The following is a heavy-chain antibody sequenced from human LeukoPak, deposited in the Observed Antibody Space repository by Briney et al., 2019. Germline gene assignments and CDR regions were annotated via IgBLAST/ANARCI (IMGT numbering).Heavy chain of an antibody. J-gene: IGHJ6*03. CDR2: INSDGSST. CDR1: GFTFSSYW. CDR3: ARARKSGYYYYYMDV. Sequence: GRSLRLSCAASGFTFSSYWMHWVRQAPGKGLVWVSRINSDGSSTSYADSVKGRFTISRDNAKNTLYLQMNSLRAEDTAVYYCARARKSGYYYYYMDVWGKGTTVTVSS. V-gene: IGHV3-74*01. D-gene: IGHD1-26*01.